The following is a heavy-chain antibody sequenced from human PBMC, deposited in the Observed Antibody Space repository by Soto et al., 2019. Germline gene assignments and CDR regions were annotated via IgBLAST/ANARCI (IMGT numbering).Heavy chain of an antibody. CDR3: ARGAYYFGC. CDR1: GFTFSNYG. J-gene: IGHJ4*02. D-gene: IGHD1-26*01. V-gene: IGHV3-33*01. CDR2: ILYDGSNK. Sequence: QVQLVESGGAVVQPGRSLRLSCAASGFTFSNYGMHWARQAPGKGLEWVAAILYDGSNKYYADSVKGRFTISRDNSKNTLYLQMTSLSAEDTALYCCARGAYYFGCCGQGTMVTGSS.